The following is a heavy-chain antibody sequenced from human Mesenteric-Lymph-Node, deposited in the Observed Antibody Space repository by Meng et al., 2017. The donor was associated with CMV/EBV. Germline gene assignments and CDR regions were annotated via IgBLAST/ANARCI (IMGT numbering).Heavy chain of an antibody. D-gene: IGHD4-17*01. Sequence: SGFCFNTYAMHWIRQAPGKGLEWVAAIWDDGSNKYYADFVKGRFTISRDNSQNTVYLQMNSLRAEDTAVYYCAREFSGDFVSWFGPWGQGTLVTVSS. CDR1: GFCFNTYA. V-gene: IGHV3-33*01. CDR2: IWDDGSNK. CDR3: AREFSGDFVSWFGP. J-gene: IGHJ5*02.